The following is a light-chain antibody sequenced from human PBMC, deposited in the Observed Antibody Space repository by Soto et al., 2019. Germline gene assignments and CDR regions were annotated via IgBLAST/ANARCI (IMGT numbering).Light chain of an antibody. CDR1: SSDIGNNY. J-gene: IGLJ1*01. CDR2: ETN. CDR3: GTWDNSLSADV. Sequence: QSVLTQPPSVSAAPGQKVTISCSGSSSDIGNNYVSWYQHIPGTPPKLLIYETNKRPSGIPDRFSASKSGTSASLGITGLQTGGEADYYCGTWDNSLSADVFGSRTKVTVL. V-gene: IGLV1-51*02.